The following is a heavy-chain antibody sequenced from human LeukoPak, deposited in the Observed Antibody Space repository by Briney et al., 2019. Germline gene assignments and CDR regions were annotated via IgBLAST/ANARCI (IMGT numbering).Heavy chain of an antibody. V-gene: IGHV7-4-1*02. CDR3: AREDPPLGWLQSYYYYGMDV. Sequence: ASVTVSCKASGYTFTSYAMNWVRQAPGQGLEWMGWINTNTGDPTYAQGFTGRFVFSLDTSVSTAYLQISSLKAEDTAVYYCAREDPPLGWLQSYYYYGMDVWGQGTTVTVSS. J-gene: IGHJ6*02. CDR1: GYTFTSYA. CDR2: INTNTGDP. D-gene: IGHD5-24*01.